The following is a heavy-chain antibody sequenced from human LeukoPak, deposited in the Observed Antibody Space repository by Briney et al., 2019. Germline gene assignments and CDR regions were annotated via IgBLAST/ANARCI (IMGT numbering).Heavy chain of an antibody. Sequence: SETLSLTCTVSGGSISSSSYYWGWIRQPPGQGLEWIGSIYYSGSTYYNPSLKSRVTISVDTSKNRFSLKLSSVTAADTTVYYCARLRWLQPFDYWGQGTLVTVSS. CDR2: IYYSGST. CDR1: GGSISSSSYY. J-gene: IGHJ4*02. V-gene: IGHV4-39*01. D-gene: IGHD5-24*01. CDR3: ARLRWLQPFDY.